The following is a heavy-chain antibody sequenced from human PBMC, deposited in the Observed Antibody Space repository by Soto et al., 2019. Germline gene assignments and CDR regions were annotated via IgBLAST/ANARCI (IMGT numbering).Heavy chain of an antibody. Sequence: ASVKVSCKTSGYTFSNYYIHWVRQAPGQGLEWMGIINPSGGGTSYAQRFQDRVTMTRDTSTSTVYMELSSLRSEDTAVYYCARPPGSAWGSYFDFWGQGTLVTVSS. V-gene: IGHV1-46*01. CDR2: INPSGGGT. D-gene: IGHD3-10*01. CDR3: ARPPGSAWGSYFDF. J-gene: IGHJ4*02. CDR1: GYTFSNYY.